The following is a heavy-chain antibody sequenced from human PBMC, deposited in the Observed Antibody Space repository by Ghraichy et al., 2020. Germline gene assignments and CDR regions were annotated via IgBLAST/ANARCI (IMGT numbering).Heavy chain of an antibody. D-gene: IGHD3-16*01. CDR2: IYCSTNT. Sequence: SETLSLTCTVSGGSISSSTYYWGWMRQPPGKGLVWFGCIYCSTNTYYTPSLKSRVTISVDTSKNHLSLTLRSVTATDTALYDCARQEGFEQHAGELHPSGHGTLVTVSS. V-gene: IGHV4-39*01. J-gene: IGHJ5*02. CDR3: ARQEGFEQHAGELHP. CDR1: GGSISSSTYY.